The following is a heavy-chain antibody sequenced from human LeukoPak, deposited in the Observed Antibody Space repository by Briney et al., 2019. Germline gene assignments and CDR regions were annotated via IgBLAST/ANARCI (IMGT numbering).Heavy chain of an antibody. D-gene: IGHD3-3*01. CDR1: GYTFTSYD. CDR2: MNPNSGNT. CDR3: ARGPNYDFWSGYWNYYYYMDV. J-gene: IGHJ6*03. V-gene: IGHV1-8*01. Sequence: ASVKVSCKASGYTFTSYDINWVRQATGQGLEWMGWMNPNSGNTGYAQKFQGRVTMTRNTSISTAYMELSSLRSEDTAVYYCARGPNYDFWSGYWNYYYYMDVWGKGTTVTVSS.